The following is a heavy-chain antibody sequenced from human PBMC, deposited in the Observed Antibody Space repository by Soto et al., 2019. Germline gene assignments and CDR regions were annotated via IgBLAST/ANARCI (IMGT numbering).Heavy chain of an antibody. CDR2: MQPDGGEI. J-gene: IGHJ4*02. D-gene: IGHD4-4*01. Sequence: GGSLRLSCVASGFTFSNYWMSWVRQPPGKGLEWVANMQPDGGEINYVDSVKGRFTISRDNAKNSLYLQMNSLRVDDTAVYSCVRDRGYSSFDNWGQGTPVTVSS. V-gene: IGHV3-7*03. CDR1: GFTFSNYW. CDR3: VRDRGYSSFDN.